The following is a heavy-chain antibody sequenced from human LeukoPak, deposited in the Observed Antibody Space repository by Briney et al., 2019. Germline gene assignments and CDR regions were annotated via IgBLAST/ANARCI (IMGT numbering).Heavy chain of an antibody. CDR2: IAANGYDK. J-gene: IGHJ4*02. CDR3: AREVFFQFDY. V-gene: IGHV3-7*03. Sequence: QSGGSLRLSCAASGSTFRKYWMAWVRQAPGQGLEWVATIAANGYDKDYEDSLKGRFTISRDNAKNSLSLQIDNLRAEDTALYYCAREVFFQFDYWGQGALVTVSS. CDR1: GSTFRKYW.